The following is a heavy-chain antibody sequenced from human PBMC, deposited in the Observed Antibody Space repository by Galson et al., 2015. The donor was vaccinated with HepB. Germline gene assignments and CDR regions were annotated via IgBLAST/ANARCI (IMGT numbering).Heavy chain of an antibody. CDR3: ATAGTTYYYFDY. D-gene: IGHD1-26*01. Sequence: SVKVSCKVSGYTLTELSMHWVRQAPGKGLEYLGSSDPEDGETIYAQKFQGRVTMTEDTSTGTAYMDLTNLRSEDTAVYYCATAGTTYYYFDYWGQGTLVTVSS. CDR2: SDPEDGET. CDR1: GYTLTELS. J-gene: IGHJ4*02. V-gene: IGHV1-24*01.